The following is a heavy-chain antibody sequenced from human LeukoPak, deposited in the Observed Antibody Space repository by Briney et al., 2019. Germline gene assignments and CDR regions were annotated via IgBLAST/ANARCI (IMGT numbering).Heavy chain of an antibody. Sequence: SGPTLVNPPQTLTLTCTFSGFSLRTRGMCVSWIRQPPGKALEWLARIDWDDDKYYSTSLKTRLTISKDTSKTQVVLTMTNMDPVDTATYYCARMRRGYSYGHFDYWGQGTLVTVSS. CDR3: ARMRRGYSYGHFDY. CDR2: IDWDDDK. CDR1: GFSLRTRGMC. D-gene: IGHD5-18*01. V-gene: IGHV2-70*11. J-gene: IGHJ4*02.